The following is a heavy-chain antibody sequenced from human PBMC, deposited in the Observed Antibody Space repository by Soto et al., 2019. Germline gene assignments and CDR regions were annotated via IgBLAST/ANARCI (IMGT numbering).Heavy chain of an antibody. CDR3: ARVLVAPEMGNWFDP. J-gene: IGHJ5*02. D-gene: IGHD5-12*01. Sequence: ASVKVSCKASGGTFSSYTISWVRQAPGQGLEWMGRIIPILGIANYAQKFQGRVTITADKSTSTAYMELSSLRSEDTAVYYCARVLVAPEMGNWFDPWGQGTLVTVSS. CDR2: IIPILGIA. V-gene: IGHV1-69*02. CDR1: GGTFSSYT.